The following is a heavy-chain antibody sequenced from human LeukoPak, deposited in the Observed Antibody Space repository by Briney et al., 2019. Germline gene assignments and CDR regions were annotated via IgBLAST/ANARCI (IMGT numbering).Heavy chain of an antibody. CDR2: IYYSGST. D-gene: IGHD3-9*01. J-gene: IGHJ4*02. V-gene: IGHV4-59*08. CDR1: GGSISSYY. Sequence: SETLSLTCTVSGGSISSYYWSWIRQPPGKGLEWIGYIYYSGSTNYNPSLKSRVSISVDRSKSQFSLRLSSVTAADTAVYYCARREFESLNFDYWGQGILVTVFS. CDR3: ARREFESLNFDY.